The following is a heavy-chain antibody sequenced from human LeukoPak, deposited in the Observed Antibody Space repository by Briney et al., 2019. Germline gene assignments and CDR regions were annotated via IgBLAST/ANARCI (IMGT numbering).Heavy chain of an antibody. J-gene: IGHJ5*02. Sequence: GASVKVSCKASGGTFSSYANSWVRQAPGQGLEWMGRIIPIFGTANYAQKFQGRVTITADKSTSTAYMELSSLRSEDTAVYYCARVYNINWFDPWGQGTLVTVSS. CDR1: GGTFSSYA. CDR2: IIPIFGTA. V-gene: IGHV1-69*06. CDR3: ARVYNINWFDP. D-gene: IGHD1-14*01.